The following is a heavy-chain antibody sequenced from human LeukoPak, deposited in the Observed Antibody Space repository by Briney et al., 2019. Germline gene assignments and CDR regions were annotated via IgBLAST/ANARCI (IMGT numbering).Heavy chain of an antibody. CDR1: GFTFSSYG. J-gene: IGHJ3*02. Sequence: GRSLRLSCAASGFTFSSYGMHWVRQAPGKGLEWVAVIWYDGSNIYYADSVKGRFNISRDNSKNTLYLQMNSLRAEDTAVYYCARDQETHRSGWYDAFDIWGQGTMVTVSS. CDR3: ARDQETHRSGWYDAFDI. D-gene: IGHD6-19*01. V-gene: IGHV3-33*01. CDR2: IWYDGSNI.